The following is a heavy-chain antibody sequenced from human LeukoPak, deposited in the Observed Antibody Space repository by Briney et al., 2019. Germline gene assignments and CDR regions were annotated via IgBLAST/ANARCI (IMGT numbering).Heavy chain of an antibody. CDR2: VYFNGDT. CDR1: HGTISSYY. CDR3: ARTVYCSSANCYPLDP. D-gene: IGHD2-2*01. J-gene: IGHJ5*02. Sequence: RSETLSLTCSVSHGTISSYYWNWIRQSPGKGLEWIGYVYFNGDTKYNPSLESRVTMSVDTANNNFSLRLNSVTAADSAVYYCARTVYCSSANCYPLDPWGQGTLVTVSP. V-gene: IGHV4-59*01.